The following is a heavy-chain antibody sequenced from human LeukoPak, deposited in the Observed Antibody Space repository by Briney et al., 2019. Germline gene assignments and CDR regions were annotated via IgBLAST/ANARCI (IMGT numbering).Heavy chain of an antibody. J-gene: IGHJ6*03. CDR3: ARVGSSSSRGGYYYYMDV. D-gene: IGHD6-6*01. Sequence: SETLSLTCTVSGDSISTSNSYWGWIRQPPGKGLEWIGSIYYSGSTYYNPSLKSRVTISVDTSKNQFSLKLSSVTAADTAVYYCARVGSSSSRGGYYYYMDVWGKGTTVTVSS. CDR1: GDSISTSNSY. V-gene: IGHV4-39*07. CDR2: IYYSGST.